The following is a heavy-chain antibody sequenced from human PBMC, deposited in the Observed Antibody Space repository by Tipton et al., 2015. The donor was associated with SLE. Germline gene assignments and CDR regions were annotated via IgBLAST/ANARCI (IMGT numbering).Heavy chain of an antibody. D-gene: IGHD3-10*01. V-gene: IGHV4-31*03. CDR2: IYYSGST. CDR3: ARGEKEFGEYYFDY. CDR1: GGSISRGGYY. Sequence: TLSLTCTVSGGSISRGGYYWSWIRQHPGKGLEWIGYIYYSGSTYYNPSLKSRVTISVDTSKNQFSLKLSSVTAADTAVYYCARGEKEFGEYYFDYWGQGTLVTVSS. J-gene: IGHJ4*02.